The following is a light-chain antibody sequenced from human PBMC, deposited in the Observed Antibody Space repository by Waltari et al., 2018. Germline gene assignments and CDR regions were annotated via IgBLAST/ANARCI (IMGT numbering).Light chain of an antibody. CDR3: QQYDNWPPYT. V-gene: IGKV3-15*01. CDR2: GAS. Sequence: VMTQSPATLSVSPGERVTLSCRASQSVRSSLAWYQQKPCQSPRLLIYGASTSATDIPPRFSGIGSGTEFTLTISSLQSEDSAVYYCQQYDNWPPYTFGQGTKLEIK. CDR1: QSVRSS. J-gene: IGKJ2*01.